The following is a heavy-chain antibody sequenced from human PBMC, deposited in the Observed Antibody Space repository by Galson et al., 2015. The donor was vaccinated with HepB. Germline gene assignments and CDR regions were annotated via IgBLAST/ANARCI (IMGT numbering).Heavy chain of an antibody. CDR2: ISYDGSNK. J-gene: IGHJ5*02. CDR3: ARGGLGVGQLEYNWFDP. CDR1: GFTFSSYA. D-gene: IGHD6-19*01. V-gene: IGHV3-30-3*01. Sequence: SLRLSCAASGFTFSSYAMHWVRQAPGKGLEWVAVISYDGSNKYYADSVKGRFTISRDNSKNTLYLQMNSLRAEDTAVYYCARGGLGVGQLEYNWFDPWGQGTLVTVSS.